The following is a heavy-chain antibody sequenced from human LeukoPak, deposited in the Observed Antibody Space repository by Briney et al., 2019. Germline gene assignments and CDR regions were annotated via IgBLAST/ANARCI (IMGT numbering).Heavy chain of an antibody. CDR1: GGSISSSNW. V-gene: IGHV4-4*02. J-gene: IGHJ5*02. CDR2: IYHSGST. D-gene: IGHD3-10*01. Sequence: SETLSLTCAVSGGSISSSNWWSWVRQPPGKGLEWIGEIYHSGSTNYNPSLKSRVTISVDKSKDQFSLKLSSVTAADTAVYYCARQGSGSYYIRPWFDPWGQGTLVTVSS. CDR3: ARQGSGSYYIRPWFDP.